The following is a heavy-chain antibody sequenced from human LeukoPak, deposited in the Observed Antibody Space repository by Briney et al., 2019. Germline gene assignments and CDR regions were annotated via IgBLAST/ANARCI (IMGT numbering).Heavy chain of an antibody. D-gene: IGHD2-15*01. CDR3: ARVLETDCSGGSCYSGLDH. Sequence: GGSLRLSCAASGFTFSRYNMKWVRQAPGKGLEWVSSISRTSSYIYYADSVKGRFTISRDNAQNSLYLQMNSLRVEDTAVYYCARVLETDCSGGSCYSGLDHWGQGTLVTVSS. CDR1: GFTFSRYN. V-gene: IGHV3-21*01. J-gene: IGHJ4*02. CDR2: ISRTSSYI.